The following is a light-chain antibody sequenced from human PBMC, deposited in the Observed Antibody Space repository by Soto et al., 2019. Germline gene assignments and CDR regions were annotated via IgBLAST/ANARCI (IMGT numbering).Light chain of an antibody. Sequence: DIQMTQSPSTLSASVGDRVTITCRASQSISSWLAWYQQQPGKAPKLLIYDASRLETGVPSRFSGSGSGTEFPLPISSLQPDDFATYYCHQYNSYPGTFGQGTKVEIK. V-gene: IGKV1-5*01. CDR1: QSISSW. CDR3: HQYNSYPGT. J-gene: IGKJ1*01. CDR2: DAS.